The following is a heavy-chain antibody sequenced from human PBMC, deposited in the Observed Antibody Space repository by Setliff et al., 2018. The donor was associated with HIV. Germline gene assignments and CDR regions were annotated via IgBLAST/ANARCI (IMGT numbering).Heavy chain of an antibody. CDR2: IYPSNGDT. Sequence: ASVKVSCKASGYAFTSNYIHWVRQAPGQGLEWMALIYPSNGDTTYAQSFQGRVTMTLDTSTSTVYMELSSLRAEDTAVYYCTKRTMPTGGFQHRGQGTLVTVSS. J-gene: IGHJ1*01. V-gene: IGHV1-46*01. CDR3: TKRTMPTGGFQH. D-gene: IGHD1-1*01. CDR1: GYAFTSNY.